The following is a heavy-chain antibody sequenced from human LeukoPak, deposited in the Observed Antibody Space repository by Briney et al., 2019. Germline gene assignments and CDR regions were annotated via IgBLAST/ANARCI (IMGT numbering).Heavy chain of an antibody. V-gene: IGHV1-69*04. CDR1: GGTFSSYA. CDR2: IIPILGIA. Sequence: GASVKFSCKASGGTFSSYAISWVRQAPGQGLEWMGRIIPILGIANSAQTFQGRVTITADKSTSTAYMELSSLRSEDTAVYYCARIDYYDSSDNWFDPWGQGTLVTVSS. D-gene: IGHD3-22*01. CDR3: ARIDYYDSSDNWFDP. J-gene: IGHJ5*02.